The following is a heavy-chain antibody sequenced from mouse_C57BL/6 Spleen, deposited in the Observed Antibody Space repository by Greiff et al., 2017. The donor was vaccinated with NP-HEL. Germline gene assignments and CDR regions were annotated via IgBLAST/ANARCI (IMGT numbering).Heavy chain of an antibody. J-gene: IGHJ2*01. CDR1: GFTIIDYY. CDR3: TTSNYYGSSYLCY. CDR2: IDPEDGDT. V-gene: IGHV14-1*01. Sequence: VQLQQSGAELVRPGASVKLSCTASGFTIIDYYMHWVKQRPEQGLEWIGRIDPEDGDTEYAPKFQGKATMTADTSSNTAYLQLSSLTSEDTAVYYCTTSNYYGSSYLCYWGQGTTLTVSS. D-gene: IGHD1-1*01.